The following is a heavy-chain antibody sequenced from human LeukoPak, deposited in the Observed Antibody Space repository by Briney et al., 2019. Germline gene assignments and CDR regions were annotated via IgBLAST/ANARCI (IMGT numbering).Heavy chain of an antibody. CDR3: ARDSRYYDSSRGMDV. CDR1: GGSISSGDYY. J-gene: IGHJ6*02. D-gene: IGHD3-22*01. V-gene: IGHV4-30-4*01. Sequence: SETLSLTCTVSGGSISSGDYYWSWIRQPPGKDLEWIGYIYYSGSTYYNPSLKSRVTISVDTSKNQFSLKLSSVTAADTAVYYCARDSRYYDSSRGMDVWGQGTTVTVSS. CDR2: IYYSGST.